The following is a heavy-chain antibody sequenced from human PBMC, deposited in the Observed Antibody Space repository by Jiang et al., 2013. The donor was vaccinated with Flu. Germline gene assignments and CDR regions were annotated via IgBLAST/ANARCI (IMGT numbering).Heavy chain of an antibody. CDR2: MNPNSGNT. V-gene: IGHV1-8*01. D-gene: IGHD6-13*01. J-gene: IGHJ4*02. Sequence: LEWMGWMNPNSGNTGYAQKFQGRVTMTRNTSISTAYMELSSLRSEDTAVYYCARGGIPAAGGWGQGTLVTVSS. CDR3: ARGGIPAAGG.